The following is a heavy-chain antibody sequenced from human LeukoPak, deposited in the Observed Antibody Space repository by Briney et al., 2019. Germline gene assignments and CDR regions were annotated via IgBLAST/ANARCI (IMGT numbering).Heavy chain of an antibody. V-gene: IGHV1-18*01. J-gene: IGHJ3*02. CDR2: ISAYNGNT. CDR3: ARDSVPMIVVARGPDAFDI. D-gene: IGHD3-22*01. CDR1: GYTFTSYG. Sequence: ASVKVSCKASGYTFTSYGISWVRQAPGQGLEWMGWISAYNGNTNYAQKLQGRVTMTTDTSTSTAYMELRSLRSDDTAVYYCARDSVPMIVVARGPDAFDIWGQGTMVTVSS.